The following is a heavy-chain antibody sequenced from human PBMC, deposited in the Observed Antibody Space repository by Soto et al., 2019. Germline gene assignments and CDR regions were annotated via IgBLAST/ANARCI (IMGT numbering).Heavy chain of an antibody. Sequence: QVHLQESGPGLVKPSETLSLTCAVSGDSIKTETWWSWLRQLPGTGLEWIGEIKHNGDANDNTALPSRVSMSIDRTNNQFFLNLRSVSAADTAVYFCAREGPLHCFESWGQGTLVTVSS. D-gene: IGHD2-15*01. CDR3: AREGPLHCFES. J-gene: IGHJ5*01. CDR2: IKHNGDA. CDR1: GDSIKTETW. V-gene: IGHV4-4*02.